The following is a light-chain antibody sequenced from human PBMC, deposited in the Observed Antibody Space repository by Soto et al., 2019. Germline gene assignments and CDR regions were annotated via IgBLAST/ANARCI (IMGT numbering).Light chain of an antibody. CDR2: GAS. Sequence: EIVLTQSPCTLSLSPGERATLSCRASQSFSSSYLAWYQQKPGQAPRLLIYGASSRATGIPDRFSGSGSGAYLTLTIGRLEPEDFAVYYCQQYGTSITFGQGTRLAI. J-gene: IGKJ5*01. CDR1: QSFSSSY. CDR3: QQYGTSIT. V-gene: IGKV3-20*01.